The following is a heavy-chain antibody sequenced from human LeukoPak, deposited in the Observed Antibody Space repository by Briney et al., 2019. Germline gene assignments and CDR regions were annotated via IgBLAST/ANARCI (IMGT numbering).Heavy chain of an antibody. V-gene: IGHV1-69*05. Sequence: ASVKVSCKASGGTFSSYAISWVRQAPGQGLEWMGGIIPIFGTANYAQKFQGRVTITTDESTSTAYMELSSLRSEDTAVYYCARYRIVVTPSVGAFDIWGQGTTVTVSS. CDR2: IIPIFGTA. CDR3: ARYRIVVTPSVGAFDI. CDR1: GGTFSSYA. D-gene: IGHD4-23*01. J-gene: IGHJ3*02.